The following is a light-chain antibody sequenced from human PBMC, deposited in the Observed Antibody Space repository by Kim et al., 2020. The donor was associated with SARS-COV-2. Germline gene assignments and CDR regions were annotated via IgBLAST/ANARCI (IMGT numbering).Light chain of an antibody. V-gene: IGLV6-57*04. J-gene: IGLJ3*02. Sequence: NFMLTQPHSVSESPGKTVTISCTRSSGSIASNYVQWYQQRPGSAPTTVIYEDNHRPSGVPDRFSGSIDSSSNSASLTISGLKTEDEADYYCQSYDSSSLVFGGGTQLTVL. CDR1: SGSIASNY. CDR2: EDN. CDR3: QSYDSSSLV.